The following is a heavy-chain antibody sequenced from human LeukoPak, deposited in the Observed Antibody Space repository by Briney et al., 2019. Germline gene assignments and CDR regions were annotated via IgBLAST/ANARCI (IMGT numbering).Heavy chain of an antibody. CDR1: GFTFSDYY. V-gene: IGHV3-11*01. Sequence: PGGSLRLSCAASGFTFSDYYMSWIRQAPGKGLEWVSYISSSGSTIYYADSVKGRFTISRDNAKNSLYLQMNSPRAEDTAVYYCARHRLPYYYGSGSPTGYFQHWGQGTLVTVSS. CDR3: ARHRLPYYYGSGSPTGYFQH. CDR2: ISSSGSTI. D-gene: IGHD3-10*01. J-gene: IGHJ1*01.